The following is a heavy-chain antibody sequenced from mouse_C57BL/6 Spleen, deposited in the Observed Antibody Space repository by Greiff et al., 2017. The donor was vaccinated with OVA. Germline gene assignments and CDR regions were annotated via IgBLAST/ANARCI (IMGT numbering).Heavy chain of an antibody. CDR1: GFTFSSYG. D-gene: IGHD2-4*01. CDR3: ARPFYDYDWAFDY. CDR2: ISSGGSYT. V-gene: IGHV5-6*01. J-gene: IGHJ2*01. Sequence: EVQLVESGGDLVKPGGSLKLSCAASGFTFSSYGMSWVRQTPDKRLEWVATISSGGSYTYYPDSVKGRFTISRDNAKNTLYLQMSSLKSEDTAMYYCARPFYDYDWAFDYWGQGTTLTVSS.